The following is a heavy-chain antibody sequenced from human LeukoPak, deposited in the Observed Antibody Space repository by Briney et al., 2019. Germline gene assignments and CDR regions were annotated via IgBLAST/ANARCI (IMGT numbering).Heavy chain of an antibody. CDR1: GGTFSSYA. Sequence: SVKVSCKASGGTFSSYAISWVRQAPGQGLEWMGGIIPIFGTANYAQKFQGRVTITADESTSTAYMELSSLRSEDTAVYYCARRELGYCSSTSCYAFDIWGQGTMVTVSS. D-gene: IGHD2-2*01. V-gene: IGHV1-69*01. J-gene: IGHJ3*02. CDR2: IIPIFGTA. CDR3: ARRELGYCSSTSCYAFDI.